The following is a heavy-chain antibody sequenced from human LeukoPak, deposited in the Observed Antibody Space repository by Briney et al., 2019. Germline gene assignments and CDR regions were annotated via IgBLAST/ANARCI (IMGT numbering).Heavy chain of an antibody. CDR3: ARIAAADPVAFGI. Sequence: PSETLSLTCAVYGGSFSGYYWSWIRQPPGKGLEWIGEINHSGSTNYNPSLKSRVTISVDTSKNQFSLELSSVTAADTAVYYCARIAAADPVAFGIWGQGTMVTVSS. CDR1: GGSFSGYY. CDR2: INHSGST. D-gene: IGHD6-13*01. V-gene: IGHV4-34*01. J-gene: IGHJ3*02.